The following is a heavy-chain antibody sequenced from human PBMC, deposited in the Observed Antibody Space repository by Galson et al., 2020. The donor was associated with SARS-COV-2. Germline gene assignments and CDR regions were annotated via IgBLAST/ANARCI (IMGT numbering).Heavy chain of an antibody. J-gene: IGHJ6*02. D-gene: IGHD6-25*01. V-gene: IGHV3-15*01. CDR1: GFTFSNAW. Sequence: GGSLRLSCAASGFTFSNAWFSWVRQPPGKGLEWVGRIKIKTDGGTTDYAAPAKGRFTISRDDSKNTLYLQMYSLKTEATAGYYCSTSAALKGGSCNYGVGVWGQGTTLSVCS. CDR2: IKIKTDGGTT. CDR3: STSAALKGGSCNYGVGV.